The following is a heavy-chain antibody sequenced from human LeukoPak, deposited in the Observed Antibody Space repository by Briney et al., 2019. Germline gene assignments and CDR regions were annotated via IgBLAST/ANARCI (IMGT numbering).Heavy chain of an antibody. CDR2: ISGDGGST. J-gene: IGHJ6*02. V-gene: IGHV3-43*02. Sequence: GGSLRLSCAAPGFTFDDYAMHWVRQAPGKGLEWVSLISGDGGSTYYADSVKGRFTISRDNSKNSLYLQMNSLRTEDTALYYCAKDTRIAAAGNYYYGMDVWGQGTTVTVSS. CDR3: AKDTRIAAAGNYYYGMDV. CDR1: GFTFDDYA. D-gene: IGHD6-13*01.